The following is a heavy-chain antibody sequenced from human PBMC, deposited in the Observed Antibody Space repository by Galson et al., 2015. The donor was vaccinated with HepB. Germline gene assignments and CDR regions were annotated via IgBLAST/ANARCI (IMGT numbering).Heavy chain of an antibody. J-gene: IGHJ3*02. CDR1: GYTFTSYG. V-gene: IGHV1-18*01. CDR3: ARIVSTHFWSGYYRLDAFDI. Sequence: SVKVSCKASGYTFTSYGNSWVRQAPGQGLEWMGWISAYNGNTNYAQKLQGRVTMTTDTSTSTAYMELRSLRSDDTAVYYCARIVSTHFWSGYYRLDAFDIWGQGTMVTVSS. D-gene: IGHD3-3*02. CDR2: ISAYNGNT.